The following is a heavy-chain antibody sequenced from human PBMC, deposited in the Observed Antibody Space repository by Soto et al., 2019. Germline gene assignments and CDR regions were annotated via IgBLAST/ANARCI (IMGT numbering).Heavy chain of an antibody. CDR2: IKQDGSEK. D-gene: IGHD3-3*01. J-gene: IGHJ4*02. Sequence: EVQLVESGGGLVQPGGSLRLSCAASGFTFSSYWMSWVRQAPGKGLEWVANIKQDGSEKYYVDSVKGRFTISRDNAKNSLYLQMNSLRAEDTAVYYCARDPLRRVFFGVGYFDYWGQGTLVTVSS. CDR3: ARDPLRRVFFGVGYFDY. CDR1: GFTFSSYW. V-gene: IGHV3-7*01.